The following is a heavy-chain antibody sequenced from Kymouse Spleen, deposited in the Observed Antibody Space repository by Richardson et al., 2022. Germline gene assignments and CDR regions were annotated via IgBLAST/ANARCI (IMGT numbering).Heavy chain of an antibody. Sequence: QVQLQQWGAGLLKPSETLSLTCAVYGGSFSGYYWSWIRQPPGKGLEWIGEINHSGSTNYNPSLKSRVTISVDTSKNQFSLKLSSVTAADTAVYYCARGGFGELGWFDPWGQGTLVTVSS. CDR3: ARGGFGELGWFDP. V-gene: IGHV4-34*01. CDR1: GGSFSGYY. J-gene: IGHJ5*02. CDR2: INHSGST. D-gene: IGHD3-10*01.